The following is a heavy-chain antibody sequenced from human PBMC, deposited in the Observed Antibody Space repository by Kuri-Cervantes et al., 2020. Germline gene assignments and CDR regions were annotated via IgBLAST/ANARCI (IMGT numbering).Heavy chain of an antibody. Sequence: ASVKVSCKASGGTFSSYAISWVRQAPGQGLEWMGAVFPSGGGTRYTQKFQGRVSMSTDTSTSTVYMELSSLRSDDTAVYYCVRESTEDCSGGSCYSFDSWGQGTLVTVSS. D-gene: IGHD2-15*01. V-gene: IGHV1-46*01. CDR3: VRESTEDCSGGSCYSFDS. CDR1: GGTFSSYA. CDR2: VFPSGGGT. J-gene: IGHJ4*02.